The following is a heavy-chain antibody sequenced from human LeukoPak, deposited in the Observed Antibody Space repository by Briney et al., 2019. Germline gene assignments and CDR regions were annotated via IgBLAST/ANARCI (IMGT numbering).Heavy chain of an antibody. J-gene: IGHJ4*02. CDR1: GFTFSTYW. V-gene: IGHV3-74*01. CDR3: VRVGGRSSIGGDC. CDR2: IKSDGSNS. D-gene: IGHD3-10*01. Sequence: PGGSLRLSCAASGFTFSTYWMHWVRQAPGTGLVWVSRIKSDGSNSNYADCVKGRFTISRDNAKNTLYLQMNSLRAEDTAVYHGVRVGGRSSIGGDCWGQGTLVTVSS.